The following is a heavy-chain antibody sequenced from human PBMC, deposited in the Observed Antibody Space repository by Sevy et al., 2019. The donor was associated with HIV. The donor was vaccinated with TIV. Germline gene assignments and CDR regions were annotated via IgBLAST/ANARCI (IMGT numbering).Heavy chain of an antibody. CDR3: ARASGGDRLDYYGMDV. Sequence: QSQSVSLTCAVSNYSISSGYYWGWIRQPPGKGLEWIGNGYHGGSTYYNPSLQSRVTISLDTSKNHFSLRLRSVTAADTTVYYCARASGGDRLDYYGMDVWGQGTTVTVSS. J-gene: IGHJ6*02. CDR2: GYHGGST. D-gene: IGHD2-21*02. V-gene: IGHV4-38-2*01. CDR1: NYSISSGYY.